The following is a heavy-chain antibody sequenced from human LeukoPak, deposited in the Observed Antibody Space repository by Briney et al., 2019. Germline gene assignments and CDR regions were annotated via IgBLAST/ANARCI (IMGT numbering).Heavy chain of an antibody. V-gene: IGHV5-51*01. D-gene: IGHD3-10*01. CDR1: GYTFTSYW. Sequence: ESLKISCKGSGYTFTSYWIGWVRQMPGKGLEWMGIIYPVDSDTRYSPSFQGQVTISVDKSISTAYLQWSSLKASDTAMYYCARWDYYGSGSYYKKWFDPWGQGTLVTVSS. CDR3: ARWDYYGSGSYYKKWFDP. J-gene: IGHJ5*02. CDR2: IYPVDSDT.